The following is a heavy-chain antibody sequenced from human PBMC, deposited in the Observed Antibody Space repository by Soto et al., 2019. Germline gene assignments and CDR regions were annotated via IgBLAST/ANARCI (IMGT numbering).Heavy chain of an antibody. D-gene: IGHD5-18*01. J-gene: IGHJ6*03. CDR1: GYTFTSYG. Sequence: ASVKVSCKASGYTFTSYGISWVRQAPGQGLEWMGWISAYNGNTNYAQKLQGRVTMTTDTSTSTAYMELRSLRSDDTAVYYCARDLGYSYGDSNYYYMDVWGKGTTVTVSS. CDR2: ISAYNGNT. V-gene: IGHV1-18*01. CDR3: ARDLGYSYGDSNYYYMDV.